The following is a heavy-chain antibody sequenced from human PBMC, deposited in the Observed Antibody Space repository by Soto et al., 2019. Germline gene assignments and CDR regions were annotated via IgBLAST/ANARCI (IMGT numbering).Heavy chain of an antibody. D-gene: IGHD3-22*01. Sequence: SETLSLTCAVYGGSFSGYYWSWIRQPPGKGLEWIGEINHSGSTNYNPSLRSRVTISVDTSKNQFSLKLSSVTAADTAVYYCARVGPWVPYYYDSSPYTFENWFDPWGQGTLVTVSS. CDR1: GGSFSGYY. CDR2: INHSGST. CDR3: ARVGPWVPYYYDSSPYTFENWFDP. V-gene: IGHV4-34*01. J-gene: IGHJ5*02.